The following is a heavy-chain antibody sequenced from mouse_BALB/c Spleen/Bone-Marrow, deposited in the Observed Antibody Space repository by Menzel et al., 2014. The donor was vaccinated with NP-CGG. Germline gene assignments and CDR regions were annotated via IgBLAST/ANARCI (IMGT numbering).Heavy chain of an antibody. CDR3: ARLGYYGMMAF. J-gene: IGHJ4*01. Sequence: VQLQQSGGGLVQPGGSLKLSCAVSGFDFSRYWMSWVRQAPGKGLEWIGEINPESSTVNYTPSLKDKFIISRDNAKNTLYLQMSKVRSEDTALYYCARLGYYGMMAFWGQGTSVTGSS. CDR2: INPESSTV. CDR1: GFDFSRYW. V-gene: IGHV4-1*02. D-gene: IGHD1-1*01.